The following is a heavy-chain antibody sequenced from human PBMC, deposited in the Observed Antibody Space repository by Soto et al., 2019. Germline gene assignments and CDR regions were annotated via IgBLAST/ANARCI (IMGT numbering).Heavy chain of an antibody. V-gene: IGHV4-59*01. Sequence: PSETLSLTCTVSGDSISTFDWSWIRQPPGKGLEWIGYIHYSGSTNYNPSLKSQVIISVDTSKNQFSLKLSSVTAADTAVYFCARVRSNLFDYWGQGTLVTVSS. D-gene: IGHD3-3*01. CDR1: GDSISTFD. CDR3: ARVRSNLFDY. J-gene: IGHJ4*02. CDR2: IHYSGST.